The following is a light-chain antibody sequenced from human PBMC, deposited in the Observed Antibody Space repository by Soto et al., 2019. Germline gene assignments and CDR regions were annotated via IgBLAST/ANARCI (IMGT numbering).Light chain of an antibody. CDR3: QQYSYYAT. J-gene: IGKJ1*01. CDR1: QTISSW. CDR2: KAS. V-gene: IGKV1-5*03. Sequence: DIQMTQSPSTLSASVGDRVTITCRASQTISSWLAWYQQKPGKAPKLLIYKASTLESGVPSRFSGSGSGTDFTLTVTSLQPEDLANYYCQQYSYYATFGQGTKVEIK.